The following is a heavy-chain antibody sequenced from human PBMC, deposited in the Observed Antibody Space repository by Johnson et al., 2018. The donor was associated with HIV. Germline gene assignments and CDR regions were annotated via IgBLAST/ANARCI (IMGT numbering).Heavy chain of an antibody. J-gene: IGHJ3*02. CDR2: IKQDGSEK. CDR1: GFSFSNFW. D-gene: IGHD6-19*01. CDR3: TRGHLAVAGTGDAFDI. V-gene: IGHV3-7*05. Sequence: VQLVESGGGLVQSGGSLRLSCAASGFSFSNFWMSWVRQAPGKGLEWVANIKQDGSEKYYVDSVKGRFTISRDNAKNSLHLQMNSLRVEDTAVYYCTRGHLAVAGTGDAFDIWGQGTMVTVSS.